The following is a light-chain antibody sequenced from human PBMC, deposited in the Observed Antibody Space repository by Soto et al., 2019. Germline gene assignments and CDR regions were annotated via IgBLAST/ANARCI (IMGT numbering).Light chain of an antibody. CDR1: QSVSSNY. J-gene: IGKJ1*01. CDR3: QQYASSPPT. CDR2: GAS. Sequence: EIVLTQSPGTLSLSPGERATLSCRASQSVSSNYLAWYQRKPGQAPRLLIYGASNRATGIPNRFSGSGSGTDFTLTITRPVPEDFVVYYCQQYASSPPTFGQGTKEEI. V-gene: IGKV3-20*01.